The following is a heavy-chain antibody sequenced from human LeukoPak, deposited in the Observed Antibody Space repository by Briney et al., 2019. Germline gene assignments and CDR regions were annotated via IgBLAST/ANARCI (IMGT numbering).Heavy chain of an antibody. J-gene: IGHJ4*02. Sequence: GESLKISCKGSGYSFTNYWIGWVRQMPGKGLEWMGIIYPGNSDTRYSPSFQGQVTISVDKSITTAYLQWSSLKASAIGMYYCARRIAAAGLYYFDYWGQGTLVTVSS. D-gene: IGHD6-13*01. CDR2: IYPGNSDT. V-gene: IGHV5-51*01. CDR3: ARRIAAAGLYYFDY. CDR1: GYSFTNYW.